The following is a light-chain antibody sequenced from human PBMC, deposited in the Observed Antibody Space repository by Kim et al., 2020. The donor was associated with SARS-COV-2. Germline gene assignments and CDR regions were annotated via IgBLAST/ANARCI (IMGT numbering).Light chain of an antibody. CDR2: KDS. V-gene: IGLV3-25*03. CDR1: ALPKQY. CDR3: QSTDSSGTYPLV. J-gene: IGLJ3*02. Sequence: PGQTAMITCSGDALPKQYAYWYQQKPGQAPVVVIHKDSERPSGIPERFSGSSSGTTVTVTISGVQAEDEADYYCQSTDSSGTYPLVFGGGTQLAVL.